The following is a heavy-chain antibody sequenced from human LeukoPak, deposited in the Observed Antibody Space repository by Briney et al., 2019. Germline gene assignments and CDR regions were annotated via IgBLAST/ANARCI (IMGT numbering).Heavy chain of an antibody. CDR3: ARDYNWGWDY. D-gene: IGHD7-27*01. Sequence: GGSLRLSCAASGFTFSDSWMSWVRQAPGKGLEWVANIKPDGSAKNYVDSVKGRFTVSRDNAKRSLYLPMSSLRADDTALYYCARDYNWGWDYWGRGTLVTVSS. V-gene: IGHV3-7*04. CDR2: IKPDGSAK. J-gene: IGHJ4*02. CDR1: GFTFSDSW.